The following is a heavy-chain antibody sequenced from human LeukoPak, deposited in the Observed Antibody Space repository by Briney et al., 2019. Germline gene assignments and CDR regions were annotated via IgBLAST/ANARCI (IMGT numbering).Heavy chain of an antibody. CDR2: INSDGSST. J-gene: IGHJ3*02. D-gene: IGHD1-26*01. CDR3: AGSPETNLRAFDI. V-gene: IGHV3-74*01. CDR1: GFTFSSYW. Sequence: PGGSLRLSCAASGFTFSSYWMHWVRQAPGKGLVWVSRINSDGSSTSYADSVKGRFTISRDNAKNTLYLQMGSLRAEDTAVYYCAGSPETNLRAFDIWGQGTMVTVSS.